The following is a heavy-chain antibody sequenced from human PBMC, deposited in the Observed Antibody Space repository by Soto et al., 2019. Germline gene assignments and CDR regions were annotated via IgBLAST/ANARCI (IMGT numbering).Heavy chain of an antibody. J-gene: IGHJ4*02. V-gene: IGHV3-23*01. CDR3: AKDKGAARPLYFDS. D-gene: IGHD6-6*01. Sequence: EVQLLESGGGLVQPGGSLSLSCAAPGFTFSSYTMTWVRKAPGKGLEWVSSIGASGGGAYYADSVKGRFTISRDNSKNTLYLQMNSLRAEDTAIYYCAKDKGAARPLYFDSWGQGTLVTVSS. CDR2: IGASGGGA. CDR1: GFTFSSYT.